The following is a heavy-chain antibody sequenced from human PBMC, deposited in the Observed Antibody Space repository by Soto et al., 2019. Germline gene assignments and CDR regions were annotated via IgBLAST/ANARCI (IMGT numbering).Heavy chain of an antibody. J-gene: IGHJ4*02. CDR1: GGSISSSTYY. CDR2: IHYSGYT. CDR3: VRSKNTVTSYDY. V-gene: IGHV4-39*07. D-gene: IGHD4-17*01. Sequence: SETLSLTCTVSGGSISSSTYYWGWIRQPPGKGLEWLGSIHYSGYTHYNPSLKSRVTISVDTSKRQFSLKLSSVTAADTAVYYSVRSKNTVTSYDYWCQGKLVNVSS.